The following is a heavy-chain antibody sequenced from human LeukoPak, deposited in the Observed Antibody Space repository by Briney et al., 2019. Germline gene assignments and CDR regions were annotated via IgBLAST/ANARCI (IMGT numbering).Heavy chain of an antibody. Sequence: GGSLRLSCAASGFTFSSYSMNWVRQAPGKGLEWVSSISSSSSYIYYADSVKGRFTISRDNAKNSLYLQMNSLRAEDTAVYYCARVSSSWSSDAFDIWGQGTMVTVSS. V-gene: IGHV3-21*01. CDR2: ISSSSSYI. CDR1: GFTFSSYS. D-gene: IGHD6-13*01. CDR3: ARVSSSWSSDAFDI. J-gene: IGHJ3*02.